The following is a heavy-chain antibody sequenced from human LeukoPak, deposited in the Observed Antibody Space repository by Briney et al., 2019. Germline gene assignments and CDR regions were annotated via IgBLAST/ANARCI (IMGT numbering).Heavy chain of an antibody. CDR3: AKGLDIVATTPFDY. Sequence: GGSLRLSCAASGFTVSSNYMSWVRQAPGKGLEWVSAISGSGGSTYYADSVKGRFTISRDNSKNTLYLQMNSLRAEDTAVYYCAKGLDIVATTPFDYWGQGTLVTVSS. D-gene: IGHD5-12*01. CDR2: ISGSGGST. CDR1: GFTVSSNY. V-gene: IGHV3-23*01. J-gene: IGHJ4*02.